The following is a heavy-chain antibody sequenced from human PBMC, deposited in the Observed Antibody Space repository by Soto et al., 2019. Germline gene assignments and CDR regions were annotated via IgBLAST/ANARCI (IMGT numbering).Heavy chain of an antibody. Sequence: EVQLVESGGGLVQPGGSLRLSCAASGFTFSSYDMHWVRQATGKGLEWVSAIGTAGDTYYPGSVKGRFTISRENAKNSLYLQMTSLRAGDTAVYYCARANYDILSRYYYYYYMDVWGKGTTVTVSS. CDR3: ARANYDILSRYYYYYYMDV. CDR1: GFTFSSYD. J-gene: IGHJ6*03. V-gene: IGHV3-13*01. CDR2: IGTAGDT. D-gene: IGHD3-9*01.